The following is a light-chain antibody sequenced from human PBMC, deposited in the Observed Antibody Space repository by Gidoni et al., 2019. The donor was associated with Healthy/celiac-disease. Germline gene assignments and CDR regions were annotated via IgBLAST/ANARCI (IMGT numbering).Light chain of an antibody. Sequence: EIVLTQSPGTLSLSPRERATLSCRASQSVRSSYLAWYQQKPGQAPRLLIYGASSRATGIPDRFSGSGSGTDFTLTISRLEPEDFAVYYCQQYGSSPGTFGQGTKVEIK. J-gene: IGKJ1*01. V-gene: IGKV3-20*01. CDR2: GAS. CDR1: QSVRSSY. CDR3: QQYGSSPGT.